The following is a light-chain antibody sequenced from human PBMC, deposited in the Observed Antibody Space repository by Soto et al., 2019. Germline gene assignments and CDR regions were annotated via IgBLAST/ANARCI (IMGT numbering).Light chain of an antibody. V-gene: IGKV3-11*01. CDR2: DAS. J-gene: IGKJ1*01. CDR3: QQRTDWSWT. CDR1: QSVTNY. Sequence: EIVLTQSPATLSLSPGERATLSCRARQSVTNYLAWYQQKPGQAPRLLIYDASNRATGIPGRFSGSGSGTDFTLTISSLEPEDFAVYYCQQRTDWSWTFGQGTKGEIK.